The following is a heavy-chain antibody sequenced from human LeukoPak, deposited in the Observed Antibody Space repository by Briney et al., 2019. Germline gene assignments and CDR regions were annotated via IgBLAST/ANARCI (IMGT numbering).Heavy chain of an antibody. J-gene: IGHJ4*02. D-gene: IGHD1-26*01. Sequence: AGVKVSRKVSGYTLTVVSLQGVRQTPGKRVEWMGGFDPEVDETISAQKFRGRVTMTEETSTDTAYMGMSSLRYEETAGYYSATLPSGSYAYFCASRGQGALVTVSS. CDR3: ATLPSGSYAYFCAS. CDR2: FDPEVDET. CDR1: GYTLTVVS. V-gene: IGHV1-24*01.